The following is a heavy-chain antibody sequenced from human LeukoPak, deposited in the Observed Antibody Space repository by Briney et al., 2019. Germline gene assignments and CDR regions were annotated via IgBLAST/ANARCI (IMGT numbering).Heavy chain of an antibody. CDR3: AKDLSSIFDALNI. CDR1: GFTFDEFA. J-gene: IGHJ3*02. V-gene: IGHV3-43*02. CDR2: ISGDGATT. D-gene: IGHD3-3*01. Sequence: GGSLRLSCAASGFTFDEFAMHWVRQAPGKGLEWVSLISGDGATTYYAASVKGRFTISRDNKKNFLYLQMNNLGTEDTALFYCAKDLSSIFDALNIWGQGTLVTVSS.